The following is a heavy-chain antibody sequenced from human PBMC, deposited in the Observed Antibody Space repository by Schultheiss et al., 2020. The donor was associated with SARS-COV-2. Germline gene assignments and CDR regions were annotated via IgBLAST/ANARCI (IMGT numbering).Heavy chain of an antibody. Sequence: SQTLSLTCTVSGGSVSSGGYYWSWIRQPPGKGLEWIGYIYYSGRTNYNPSLKSRVTISIDTSKNQFSLKLSSVTAADTAVYYCARARLSGGSSDGMDVWGQGTTVTVSS. CDR3: ARARLSGGSSDGMDV. D-gene: IGHD2-15*01. CDR1: GGSVSSGGYY. CDR2: IYYSGRT. J-gene: IGHJ6*02. V-gene: IGHV4-61*08.